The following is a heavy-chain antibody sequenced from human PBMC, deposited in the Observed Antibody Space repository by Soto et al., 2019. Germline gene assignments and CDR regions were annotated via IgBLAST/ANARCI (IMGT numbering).Heavy chain of an antibody. CDR3: AAAYIYGGNYL. D-gene: IGHD4-17*01. CDR2: IVVGSGNT. CDR1: GFTFTSSS. J-gene: IGHJ5*02. Sequence: SVKVSCKASGFTFTSSSVQWVRQARGQRLEWIGWIVVGSGNTNYAQKFQERVTITRDMSTSTAYMELSSLRSEDTAVYYCAAAYIYGGNYLWGQGTLVTVSS. V-gene: IGHV1-58*01.